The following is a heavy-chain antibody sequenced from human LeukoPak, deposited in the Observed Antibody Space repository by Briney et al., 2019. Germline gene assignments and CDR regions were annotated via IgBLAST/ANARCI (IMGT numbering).Heavy chain of an antibody. V-gene: IGHV4-4*07. J-gene: IGHJ5*02. CDR1: GGSISSYY. CDR2: IYTSGST. D-gene: IGHD2-2*01. CDR3: ARDHCSSTSCYLGLEDWFDP. Sequence: SETLSLTCTVSGGSISSYYWSWIRQPAGKGLEWIGRIYTSGSTNYNPSLKSRVTMSVDTSKNQFSLKLSSVTAADTAVYYCARDHCSSTSCYLGLEDWFDPWGQGTLVTVSS.